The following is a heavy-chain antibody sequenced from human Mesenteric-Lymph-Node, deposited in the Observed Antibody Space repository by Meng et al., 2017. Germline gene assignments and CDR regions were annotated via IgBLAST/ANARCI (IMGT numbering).Heavy chain of an antibody. CDR2: MSTERVKT. D-gene: IGHD5/OR15-5a*01. J-gene: IGHJ4*02. CDR3: GRGVSQGLDY. Sequence: ELMQSWEAVTIPGAAAKGSCNAYVYSCTSHDTGQVREGPGQGYECGGRMSTERVKTGDAQKFQARVTMTWDNFISAAYMELGSHRSDETAVYYCGRGVSQGLDYWGQGTLVTVSS. CDR1: VYSCTSHD. V-gene: IGHV1-8*01.